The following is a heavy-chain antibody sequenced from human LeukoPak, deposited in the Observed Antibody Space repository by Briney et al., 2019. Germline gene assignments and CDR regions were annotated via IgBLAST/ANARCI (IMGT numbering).Heavy chain of an antibody. J-gene: IGHJ4*02. V-gene: IGHV4-59*08. CDR2: IYYSGST. Sequence: SETLSLTYTVSGGSISSYYWSWIRQPPGKGLEWIGYIYYSGSTNYNPSLTSRVTISVDTSKNQFSLKLSSVTAADTAVYYCARLELWFGEWPYFDYWGQGTLVTVSS. CDR3: ARLELWFGEWPYFDY. D-gene: IGHD3-10*01. CDR1: GGSISSYY.